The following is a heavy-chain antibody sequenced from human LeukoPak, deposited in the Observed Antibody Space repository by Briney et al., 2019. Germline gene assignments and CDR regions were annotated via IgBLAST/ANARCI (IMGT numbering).Heavy chain of an antibody. CDR2: IYPSGST. D-gene: IGHD2-15*01. V-gene: IGHV4-4*07. Sequence: PSETLSLTCTVSGGSISSYYWSRIRQPAGKGLEWIGRIYPSGSTNYNPSLKSRVTMSVDTSKNQFSLKLTSVTAADTAVYYCARELVAATPTYYYYYMDVWGKGTTVTVSS. CDR1: GGSISSYY. CDR3: ARELVAATPTYYYYYMDV. J-gene: IGHJ6*03.